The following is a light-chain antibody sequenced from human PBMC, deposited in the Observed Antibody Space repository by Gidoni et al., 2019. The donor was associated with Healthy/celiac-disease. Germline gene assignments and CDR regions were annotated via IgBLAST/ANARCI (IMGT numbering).Light chain of an antibody. V-gene: IGKV1-39*01. CDR1: QSIRSY. CDR2: DAA. CDR3: QQSYSTPYMYT. Sequence: EIQMTQSPSSLSASVGDRVTITCRASQSIRSYLNRYQQKPGKAPTLLIYDAASLKSGVPSGFSGSGSGTDFTLTISSLQPEDFATYYCQQSYSTPYMYTFGQGTKLEIK. J-gene: IGKJ2*01.